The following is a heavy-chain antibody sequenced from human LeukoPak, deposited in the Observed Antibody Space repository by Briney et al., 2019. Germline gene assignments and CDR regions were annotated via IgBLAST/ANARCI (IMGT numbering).Heavy chain of an antibody. D-gene: IGHD5-12*01. Sequence: PGGSLRLSCAASGYTFSSYWMMWVRQSPGKGLEWVANIKEDGSEKYYLDSVKGPFTVSRDNARNSLYLQMNSLRVEDTAVYYCARVRGYGSADHWGQGTLVTVSS. J-gene: IGHJ4*02. CDR2: IKEDGSEK. V-gene: IGHV3-7*01. CDR1: GYTFSSYW. CDR3: ARVRGYGSADH.